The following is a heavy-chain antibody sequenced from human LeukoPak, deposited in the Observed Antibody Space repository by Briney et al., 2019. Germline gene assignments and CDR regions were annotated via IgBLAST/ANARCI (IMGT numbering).Heavy chain of an antibody. Sequence: GGSLRLSCAASGFTFSSYSMNWIRQAPGKGLDWVSSISSTSYIYYADSVKGRFTISKDNDKNSLYLQMNSLRAEDTAVYYCARAGGSTVSHSDYWGQGTLVTVSS. CDR3: ARAGGSTVSHSDY. D-gene: IGHD4-17*01. CDR2: ISSTSYI. J-gene: IGHJ4*02. CDR1: GFTFSSYS. V-gene: IGHV3-21*01.